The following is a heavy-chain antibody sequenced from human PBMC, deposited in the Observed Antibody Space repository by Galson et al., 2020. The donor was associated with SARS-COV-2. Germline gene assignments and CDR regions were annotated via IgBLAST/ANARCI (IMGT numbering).Heavy chain of an antibody. CDR1: GFTFSSYS. CDR2: ISSSSSTI. D-gene: IGHD6-13*01. V-gene: IGHV3-48*01. Sequence: GGSLRLSCAASGFTFSSYSMNWVRQAPGKGLAWVSYISSSSSTIYYADSVKGRFTISRDNAKNSLYLQMNSLRAEDTAVYYCAPERGSSPFDYWGQGTLVTVSS. J-gene: IGHJ4*02. CDR3: APERGSSPFDY.